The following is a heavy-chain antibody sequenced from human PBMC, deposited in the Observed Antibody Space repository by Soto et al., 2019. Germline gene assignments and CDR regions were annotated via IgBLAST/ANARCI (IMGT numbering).Heavy chain of an antibody. CDR2: ISGSGANT. V-gene: IGHV3-23*01. Sequence: GGSLRLSCAASGFTFTTYTMTWVRQAPGKGLEWVSVISGSGANTYYTDSVRGRFTISRANSNNTLFLQMNSLSVEDTAVYYCAKGGLTGAREVESWGQGTLVTVSS. D-gene: IGHD1-26*01. CDR3: AKGGLTGAREVES. J-gene: IGHJ4*02. CDR1: GFTFTTYT.